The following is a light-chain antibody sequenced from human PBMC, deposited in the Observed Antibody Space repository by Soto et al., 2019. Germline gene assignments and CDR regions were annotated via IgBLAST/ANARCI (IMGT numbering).Light chain of an antibody. CDR1: QSIGDW. J-gene: IGKJ1*01. CDR3: QHYDSYSPTWT. V-gene: IGKV1-5*03. Sequence: DIQMTQSPSTLSASVGDRVSITCRASQSIGDWLAWYQQKPGKAPKLQIYKASNLQSGVPSRFSGSGSGTDFTLTISSLQPDDFATYYCQHYDSYSPTWTFGQGTKVDIK. CDR2: KAS.